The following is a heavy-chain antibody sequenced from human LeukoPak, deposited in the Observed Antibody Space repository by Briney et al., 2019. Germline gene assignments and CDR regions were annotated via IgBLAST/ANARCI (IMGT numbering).Heavy chain of an antibody. CDR3: ARVAIQGSRSTNAFDM. D-gene: IGHD2-2*01. CDR2: IYPGDSDN. Sequence: GESLKTSCKGSGYSFTSNWIRWVRQMPGKGLEWMGIIYPGDSDNRYRPSFQGQVSISADKSISTAYLQWSSLKASDTAMYYCARVAIQGSRSTNAFDMWGQGTMVTVSS. V-gene: IGHV5-51*01. J-gene: IGHJ3*02. CDR1: GYSFTSNW.